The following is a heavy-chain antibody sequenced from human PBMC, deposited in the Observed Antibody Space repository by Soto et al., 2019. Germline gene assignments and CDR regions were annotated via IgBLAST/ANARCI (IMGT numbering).Heavy chain of an antibody. CDR2: ISSSGSTI. D-gene: IGHD2-2*01. CDR1: GFTFSSYE. V-gene: IGHV3-48*03. Sequence: GGSLRLSCAASGFTFSSYEMNWVRQAPGKGLEWVSYISSSGSTIYYADSVKGRFTISRDNAKNSLYLQMNSLRAEDTAVYYCATTIVVVPAAAFDYWGQGTLVTVSS. CDR3: ATTIVVVPAAAFDY. J-gene: IGHJ4*02.